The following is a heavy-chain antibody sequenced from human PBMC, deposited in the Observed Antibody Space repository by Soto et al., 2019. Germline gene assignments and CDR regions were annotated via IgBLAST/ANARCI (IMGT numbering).Heavy chain of an antibody. D-gene: IGHD2-21*02. CDR2: IYYSGRT. Sequence: SETLSLTCTVSGGSISSSSYYWGWIRQPPGKGLEWIGSIYYSGRTYYNPSLKSRVTISVDTSKNQFSLKLSSVTAADTAVYYCASRWAYCGGDCYAWVYWGQGTLVTVSS. J-gene: IGHJ4*02. CDR1: GGSISSSSYY. CDR3: ASRWAYCGGDCYAWVY. V-gene: IGHV4-39*01.